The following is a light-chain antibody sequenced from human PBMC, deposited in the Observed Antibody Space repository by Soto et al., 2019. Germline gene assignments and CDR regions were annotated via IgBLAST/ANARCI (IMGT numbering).Light chain of an antibody. CDR3: QQSYRNPRT. CDR1: QSISNF. J-gene: IGKJ1*01. Sequence: DIQMTQSPAFLSASAGDRVTIFCRASQSISNFLHWYQQKPGKAPKLLIYSASKLESGVPPRFGGSGSGTDFTLTISSLQHEDFATYYCQQSYRNPRTFGLGTRVEIK. CDR2: SAS. V-gene: IGKV1-39*01.